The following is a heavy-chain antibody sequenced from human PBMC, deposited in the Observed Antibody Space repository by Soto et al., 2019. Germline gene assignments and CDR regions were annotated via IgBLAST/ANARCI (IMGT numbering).Heavy chain of an antibody. Sequence: EVQLLESGGGLVQPGGSLRLSCAASGFMFHNHAMNWVRQTPGKGLEWVSGISGSGRSTYYADSVKGRFTISRDNSKNTLYLQMNGLRAEDTALYYCAKDYSSWSTHQYLDAWGQGTLVTVSS. D-gene: IGHD6-13*01. CDR3: AKDYSSWSTHQYLDA. CDR2: ISGSGRST. J-gene: IGHJ4*02. CDR1: GFMFHNHA. V-gene: IGHV3-23*01.